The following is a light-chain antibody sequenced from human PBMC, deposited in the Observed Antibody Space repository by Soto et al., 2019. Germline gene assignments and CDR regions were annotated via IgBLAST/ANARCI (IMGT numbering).Light chain of an antibody. CDR3: QHYGSSPRWT. CDR2: GAS. V-gene: IGKV3-20*01. Sequence: EIFLTQSPGRRSMSTGGIANLSRMATQSISSHYLAWYQQKPGQAPRLLIYGASRRATGVPDRFSGSGSGTDFTLTISRLEPEDFAVYYCQHYGSSPRWTFGQGTKVDIK. CDR1: QSISSHY. J-gene: IGKJ1*01.